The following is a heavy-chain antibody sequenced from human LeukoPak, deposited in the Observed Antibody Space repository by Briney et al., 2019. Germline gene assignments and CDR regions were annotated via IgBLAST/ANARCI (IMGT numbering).Heavy chain of an antibody. Sequence: GESLKISCKGSGYIFTSYWIGWVRQMPGKGLEWMGIIYPGDSDTRYSPSFQGQVTISADKSISTAYLQWSSLKASDTAMYYCARHGGDGSGSSNWFDPWGQGTLVTVSS. J-gene: IGHJ5*02. CDR1: GYIFTSYW. CDR2: IYPGDSDT. V-gene: IGHV5-51*01. CDR3: ARHGGDGSGSSNWFDP. D-gene: IGHD3-10*01.